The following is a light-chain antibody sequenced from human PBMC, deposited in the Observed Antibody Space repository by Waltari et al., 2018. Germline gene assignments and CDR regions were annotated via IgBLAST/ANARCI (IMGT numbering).Light chain of an antibody. J-gene: IGKJ2*01. CDR3: QQTVTTPPEFT. V-gene: IGKV1-39*01. CDR2: AAS. Sequence: DIQMTQSPSSLSASVGDTVTISCRASQNIRTYLNWYQQKPGRAPRILIYAASSLHSGVPSRFSGSGSGTDFTLTISSLQPEDFATYYCQQTVTTPPEFTFRLGTKLQIK. CDR1: QNIRTY.